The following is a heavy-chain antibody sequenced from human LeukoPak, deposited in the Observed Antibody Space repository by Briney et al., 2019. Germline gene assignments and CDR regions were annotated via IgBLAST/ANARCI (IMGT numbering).Heavy chain of an antibody. V-gene: IGHV1-18*04. CDR2: ISAYNGNT. CDR3: ARDPGSTLFDY. CDR1: GYTFTSYY. D-gene: IGHD2/OR15-2a*01. J-gene: IGHJ4*02. Sequence: ASVKVSCKASGYTFTSYYMHWVRQAPGQGLEWMGWISAYNGNTNYAQKLQGRVTMTTDTSTSTAYMELRSLRSDDTAVYYCARDPGSTLFDYWGQGTLVTVSS.